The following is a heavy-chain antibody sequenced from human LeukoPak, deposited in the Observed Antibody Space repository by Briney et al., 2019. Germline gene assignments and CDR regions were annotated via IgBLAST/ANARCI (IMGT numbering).Heavy chain of an antibody. V-gene: IGHV5-51*01. J-gene: IGHJ4*02. CDR2: IYPGDSET. CDR1: GYSFTNYW. D-gene: IGHD3-16*01. CDR3: VRHYGSGKHRVITFGRVAFY. Sequence: GESLKISCKGSGYSFTNYWIGWVRQMPGKGLECMGIIYPGDSETRYSPSFQGQVTISADKSISTAYLQWSSLKASDTAMCYCVRHYGSGKHRVITFGRVAFYWGQGTLVTVSS.